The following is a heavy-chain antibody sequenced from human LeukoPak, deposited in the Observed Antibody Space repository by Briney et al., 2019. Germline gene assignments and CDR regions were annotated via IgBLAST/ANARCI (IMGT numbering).Heavy chain of an antibody. D-gene: IGHD5-18*01. V-gene: IGHV1-46*01. Sequence: GASVKVSCKASGYTFTSYYMHWVRQAPGQGLEWMGIINPSGGSTSYAQKFQGRVTMTRDTSTSTVYMELRSLRSDDTAVYYCARGSRGVGYSYGYIFDYWGQGTLVTVSS. CDR3: ARGSRGVGYSYGYIFDY. CDR2: INPSGGST. J-gene: IGHJ4*02. CDR1: GYTFTSYY.